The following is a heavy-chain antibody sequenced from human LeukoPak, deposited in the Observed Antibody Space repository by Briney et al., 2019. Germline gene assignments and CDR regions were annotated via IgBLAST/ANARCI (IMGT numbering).Heavy chain of an antibody. CDR1: GGSFSGYY. CDR2: INHSGST. V-gene: IGHV4-34*01. J-gene: IGHJ4*02. CDR3: ARTSYSSSWYFDY. D-gene: IGHD6-13*01. Sequence: PSETLSLTCAVYGGSFSGYYWSWIRQPPGKGLEWIGEINHSGSTNYNPSLKSRVTISVDTSKIQFSLKLTSVTAADTAVYYCARTSYSSSWYFDYWGQGTLVTVSS.